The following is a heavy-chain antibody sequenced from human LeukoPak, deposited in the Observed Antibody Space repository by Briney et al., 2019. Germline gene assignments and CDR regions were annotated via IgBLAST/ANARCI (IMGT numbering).Heavy chain of an antibody. CDR3: ARDADRHGDLSWFDP. J-gene: IGHJ5*02. CDR2: IYTSGST. D-gene: IGHD4-17*01. CDR1: GGSISSYY. Sequence: SETLSLTCTVSGGSISSYYWSWIRQPAGKGLEWIGRIYTSGSTNYNPSLKSRVTMSVDTSKNQFSLKLSSVTAADTAVYYCARDADRHGDLSWFDPWGQGTLVTVSS. V-gene: IGHV4-4*07.